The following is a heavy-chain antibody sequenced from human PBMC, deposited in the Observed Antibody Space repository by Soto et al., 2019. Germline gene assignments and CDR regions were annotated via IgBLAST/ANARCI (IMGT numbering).Heavy chain of an antibody. CDR2: INHSGST. J-gene: IGHJ5*02. Sequence: QVQLQQWGAGLLKPSETLSLTCAVYGGSFSGYYWSWIRQPPGKGLEWIGEINHSGSTNYNPSLKSRDTISVDTSKNQFSLKLSSVTAADTAVYYCARNAMLGYCSSTSCYRWFDPWGQGTLVTVSS. V-gene: IGHV4-34*01. CDR3: ARNAMLGYCSSTSCYRWFDP. D-gene: IGHD2-2*02. CDR1: GGSFSGYY.